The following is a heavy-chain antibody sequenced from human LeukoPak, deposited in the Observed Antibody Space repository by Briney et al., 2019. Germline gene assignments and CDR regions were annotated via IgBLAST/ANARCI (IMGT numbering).Heavy chain of an antibody. D-gene: IGHD3-10*01. V-gene: IGHV1-2*02. Sequence: ASVKVSCEASGYTFTGYYMHWVRQAPGQGLEWMGWINPNSGGTNYAQKFQGRVTMTRDTSISTAYMELSRLRSDDTAVYYCARAGVPMVRGVIMWHWFDPWGQGTLVTVSS. CDR2: INPNSGGT. J-gene: IGHJ5*02. CDR3: ARAGVPMVRGVIMWHWFDP. CDR1: GYTFTGYY.